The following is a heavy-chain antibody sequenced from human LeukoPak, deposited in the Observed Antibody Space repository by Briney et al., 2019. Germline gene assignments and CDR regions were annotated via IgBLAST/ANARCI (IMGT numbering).Heavy chain of an antibody. J-gene: IGHJ4*02. CDR2: IYYSGST. CDR3: ARLTRLSTSPDRYYLDY. CDR1: GGSISSYY. Sequence: SETLSLTCTVSGGSISSYYWSWIRQPPGKGLEWSGYIYYSGSTNYNPSLKSRVTISIDTSKNHFSLKLSSVTAADSAVYYCARLTRLSTSPDRYYLDYWGQGTLVTVSS. V-gene: IGHV4-59*08. D-gene: IGHD6-6*01.